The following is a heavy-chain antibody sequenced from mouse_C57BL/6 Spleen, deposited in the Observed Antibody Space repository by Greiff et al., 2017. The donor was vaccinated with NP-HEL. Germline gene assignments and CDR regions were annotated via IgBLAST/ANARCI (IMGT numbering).Heavy chain of an antibody. D-gene: IGHD2-4*01. CDR3: AKVGENYDYVFAY. CDR2: ISYDGSN. Sequence: DVQLQESGPGLVKPSQSLSLTCSVTGYSITSGYYWNWIRQFPGNKLEWMGYISYDGSNNYNPSLKNRISITRDTSKNQFFLKLNSVTTEDTATYYCAKVGENYDYVFAYWGQGTLVTVSA. J-gene: IGHJ3*01. CDR1: GYSITSGYY. V-gene: IGHV3-6*01.